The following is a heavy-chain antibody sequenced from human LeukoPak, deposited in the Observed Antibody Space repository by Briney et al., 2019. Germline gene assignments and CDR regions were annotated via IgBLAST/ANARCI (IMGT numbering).Heavy chain of an antibody. CDR2: ILYDGSNK. D-gene: IGHD6-19*01. J-gene: IGHJ6*02. V-gene: IGHV3-33*01. CDR1: GLTFSSYA. Sequence: PARSMRLSCAASGLTFSSYAMHWVRQAPGRGLEWVAAILYDGSNKYYADSVKGGFTISRDNSMNTLYLQMNSLRADDTAVYYCGRPTKYWLVRGNGVDVWGQGTTVPVSS. CDR3: GRPTKYWLVRGNGVDV.